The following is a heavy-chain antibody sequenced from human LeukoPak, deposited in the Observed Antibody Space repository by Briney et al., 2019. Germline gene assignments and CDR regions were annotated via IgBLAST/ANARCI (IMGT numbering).Heavy chain of an antibody. J-gene: IGHJ3*02. CDR3: ARAAPDYYDSSGYYQTAFDI. V-gene: IGHV4-61*02. Sequence: SETLSLTCTVSGGSISSGSYYWSWIPQPAGKGLEWIGRIYTSGSPNYTPSLKSRVTISVDTSKHQFSLKLSSVTAADTAVYYCARAAPDYYDSSGYYQTAFDIWGQGTMVTVSS. CDR1: GGSISSGSYY. CDR2: IYTSGSP. D-gene: IGHD3-22*01.